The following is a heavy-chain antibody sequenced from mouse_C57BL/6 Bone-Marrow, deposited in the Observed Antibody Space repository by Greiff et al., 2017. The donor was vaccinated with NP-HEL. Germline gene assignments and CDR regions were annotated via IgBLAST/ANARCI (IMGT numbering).Heavy chain of an antibody. J-gene: IGHJ3*01. Sequence: EVQRVESGAELVRPGASVKLSCTASGFNIKDDYMPWVKQRPEQGLEGIGWIDPENGDTEYASKFQGKATITADTSSNTAYLQLSSLTSEDTAVYYCTTCYYGSNWFAYWGQGTLVTVSA. CDR2: IDPENGDT. CDR3: TTCYYGSNWFAY. D-gene: IGHD1-1*01. CDR1: GFNIKDDY. V-gene: IGHV14-4*01.